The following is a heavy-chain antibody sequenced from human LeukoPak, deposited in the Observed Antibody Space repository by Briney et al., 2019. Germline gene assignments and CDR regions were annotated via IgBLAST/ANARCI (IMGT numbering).Heavy chain of an antibody. V-gene: IGHV4-59*04. Sequence: SETLSLTCTVSGGSISSYSWSWIRQPPGKGLEWIGYIYHSGSTYYNPSLKSRVTISVDRSKNQFSLKLSSVTAADTAVYYCARPSYYYDSSGYYYWGQGTLVTVSS. D-gene: IGHD3-22*01. J-gene: IGHJ4*02. CDR1: GGSISSYS. CDR2: IYHSGST. CDR3: ARPSYYYDSSGYYY.